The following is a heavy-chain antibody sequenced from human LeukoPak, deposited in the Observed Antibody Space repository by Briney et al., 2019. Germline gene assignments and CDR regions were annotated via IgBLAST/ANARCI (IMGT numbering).Heavy chain of an antibody. V-gene: IGHV5-51*01. CDR3: ARHKQGYNYYYGMDV. J-gene: IGHJ6*04. Sequence: GESLKISCKGSGYSSTSYWIGWVRQMPGKGLEWMGIIYPGDSDTRYSPSFQGQVTISADKSISTAYLQWSSLKASDTAMYCCARHKQGYNYYYGMDVWGKGTTVTVSS. CDR2: IYPGDSDT. CDR1: GYSSTSYW.